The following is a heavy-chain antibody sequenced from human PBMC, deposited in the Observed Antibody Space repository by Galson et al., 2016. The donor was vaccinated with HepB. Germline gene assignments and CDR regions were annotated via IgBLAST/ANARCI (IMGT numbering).Heavy chain of an antibody. CDR3: ARELDGRAFDI. J-gene: IGHJ3*02. V-gene: IGHV3-7*04. CDR1: GFSFSDYW. D-gene: IGHD5-24*01. Sequence: SLRLSCAASGFSFSDYWMTWVRQAPGKGLEWVANIKQDGSEKYYVDSVKGRFTISRDNAKNSLFLQMNSLRADDTAIYYCARELDGRAFDIWGQGTMVTVSS. CDR2: IKQDGSEK.